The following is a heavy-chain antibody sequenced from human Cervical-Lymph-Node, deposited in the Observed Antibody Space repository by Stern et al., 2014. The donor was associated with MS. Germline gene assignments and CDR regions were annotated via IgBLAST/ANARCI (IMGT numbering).Heavy chain of an antibody. D-gene: IGHD3-3*01. CDR1: GYIFTDYY. Sequence: VQLVESGAEARAPGAPMKVSCKASGYIFTDYYLHWGRQAPEKGLEWLGWITPNSGGTNYAQNFQGRVTMTRDTSISTAYMELRWLGSADTAVYYCARGSGTAYDLRGDYWGQGTLVTVSS. CDR3: ARGSGTAYDLRGDY. V-gene: IGHV1-2*02. CDR2: ITPNSGGT. J-gene: IGHJ4*01.